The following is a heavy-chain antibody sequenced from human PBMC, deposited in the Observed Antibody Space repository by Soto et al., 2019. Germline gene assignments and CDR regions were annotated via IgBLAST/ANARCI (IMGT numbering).Heavy chain of an antibody. J-gene: IGHJ6*02. Sequence: SVKVSCKASGGTFSSYAISWVRQAPGQGLEWMGGIIPIFGTANYAQKFQGRVTITADKSISTAYMELSRLRSEDTAVYYCAWGDSTDCSNGVCSCFYHHGMDVWGQGTTVTVSS. CDR3: AWGDSTDCSNGVCSCFYHHGMDV. D-gene: IGHD2-8*01. V-gene: IGHV1-69*06. CDR2: IIPIFGTA. CDR1: GGTFSSYA.